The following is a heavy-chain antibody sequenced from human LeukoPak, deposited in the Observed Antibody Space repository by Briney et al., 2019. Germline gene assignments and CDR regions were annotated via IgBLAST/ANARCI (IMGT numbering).Heavy chain of an antibody. Sequence: SETLSLTCTVSGGSISSYYWSWIRQPPGKGLEWIGYIYYSGSTNYNPSLKSRVTISVDTSENQFSLKLSSVAAADTAVYYCARGASITMVRGVIRTSIFDYWGQGTLVTVSS. J-gene: IGHJ4*02. CDR2: IYYSGST. CDR1: GGSISSYY. D-gene: IGHD3-10*01. V-gene: IGHV4-59*01. CDR3: ARGASITMVRGVIRTSIFDY.